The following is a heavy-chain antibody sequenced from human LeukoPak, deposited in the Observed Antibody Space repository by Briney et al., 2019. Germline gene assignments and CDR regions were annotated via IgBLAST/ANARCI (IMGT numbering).Heavy chain of an antibody. V-gene: IGHV4-34*01. D-gene: IGHD6-19*01. CDR2: INHSGST. J-gene: IGHJ4*02. CDR3: ARIAVAGNDY. CDR1: GGSFSGYY. Sequence: KSSETLPLTCAVYGGSFSGYYWSWIRQPPGKGLEWIGEINHSGSTNYNPSLKSRVTISVDTSKNQFSLKLSSVTAADTAVYYCARIAVAGNDYWGQGTLVTVSS.